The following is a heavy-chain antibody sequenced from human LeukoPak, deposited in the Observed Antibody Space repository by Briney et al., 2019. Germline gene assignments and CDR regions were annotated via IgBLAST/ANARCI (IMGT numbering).Heavy chain of an antibody. J-gene: IGHJ4*02. CDR2: ISGSGGNT. D-gene: IGHD5-18*01. V-gene: IGHV3-23*01. CDR3: ARGVDTAMVTGWYYFDY. CDR1: GFTFSNNP. Sequence: GGSLRLSCVGSGFTFSNNPLSWVRQAPGKGLEWVSAISGSGGNTYYAGSVRGRFTISRDNSKNTLFLQMNTLRADDTAVYYCARGVDTAMVTGWYYFDYWGQGTLVTVSS.